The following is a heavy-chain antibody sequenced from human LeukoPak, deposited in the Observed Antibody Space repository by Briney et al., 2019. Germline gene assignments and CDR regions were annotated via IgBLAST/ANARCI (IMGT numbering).Heavy chain of an antibody. CDR3: ARGADSSGISDFDY. CDR1: GYTFTGYY. Sequence: ASVKVSCKASGYTFTGYYMHWVRQAPGQGLECMGRINPNSGGTNYAQKFQGRVTMTRDTSISTAYRELSRLRSDDTAVYYCARGADSSGISDFDYWGQGTLVAVSS. CDR2: INPNSGGT. J-gene: IGHJ4*02. V-gene: IGHV1-2*06. D-gene: IGHD6-19*01.